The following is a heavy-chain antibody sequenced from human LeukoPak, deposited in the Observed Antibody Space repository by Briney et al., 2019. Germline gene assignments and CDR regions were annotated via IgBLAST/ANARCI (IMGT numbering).Heavy chain of an antibody. V-gene: IGHV3-74*01. CDR1: GFSFSVYW. D-gene: IGHD3-22*01. J-gene: IGHJ4*02. CDR2: IKTDGIIT. CDR3: AKDSRYYDSSGPVDY. Sequence: GGSLRLSCAASGFSFSVYWMHWVRQAPGKGPVWVSRIKTDGIITDYADSVKGRFTISRDNAKNTLYLQMNSLRAEDTAVYYCAKDSRYYDSSGPVDYWGQGTLVTVSS.